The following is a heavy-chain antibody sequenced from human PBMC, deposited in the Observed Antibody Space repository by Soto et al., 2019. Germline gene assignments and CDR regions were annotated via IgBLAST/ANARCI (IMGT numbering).Heavy chain of an antibody. CDR1: GGSISSYY. J-gene: IGHJ6*03. Sequence: SETLSLTCTVSGGSISSYYWSWIRQPPGKGLEWIGYIYYSGSTNYNPSLKSRVTISVDTSKNQFSLKLSSVTAADTAVYYCARDLSSGERAARPGLGYYYYYMDVWGKGTTVTVSS. D-gene: IGHD6-6*01. CDR3: ARDLSSGERAARPGLGYYYYYMDV. CDR2: IYYSGST. V-gene: IGHV4-59*01.